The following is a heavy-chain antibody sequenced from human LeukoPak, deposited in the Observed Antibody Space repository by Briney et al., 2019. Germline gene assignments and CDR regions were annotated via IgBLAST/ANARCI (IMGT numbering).Heavy chain of an antibody. CDR2: INPNSGGT. CDR3: ARVILRYFDWPTPYYFDY. D-gene: IGHD3-9*01. Sequence: ASVKVSCKASGYTFIGYYMHWVRQAPGQGLEWMGWINPNSGGTNYAQEFQGRVTMTRDTSISTAYMELSRLRSDDTAVYYCARVILRYFDWPTPYYFDYWGQGTLVTVSS. J-gene: IGHJ4*02. V-gene: IGHV1-2*02. CDR1: GYTFIGYY.